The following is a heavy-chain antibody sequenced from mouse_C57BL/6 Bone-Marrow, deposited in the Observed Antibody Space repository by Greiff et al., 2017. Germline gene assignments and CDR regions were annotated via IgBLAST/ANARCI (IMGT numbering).Heavy chain of an antibody. Sequence: EVKVVASGGGLVKPGGSLKLSCAASGFTFSSYAMSWVRQTPEKRLEWVATISDGGSYPYYPDNVKGRFTISRDHAKNNLYLQMSHLKSEDTAMYYCARERGLYYYGSSTGAYWGQGTLVTVSA. J-gene: IGHJ3*01. V-gene: IGHV5-4*01. CDR3: ARERGLYYYGSSTGAY. CDR2: ISDGGSYP. CDR1: GFTFSSYA. D-gene: IGHD1-1*01.